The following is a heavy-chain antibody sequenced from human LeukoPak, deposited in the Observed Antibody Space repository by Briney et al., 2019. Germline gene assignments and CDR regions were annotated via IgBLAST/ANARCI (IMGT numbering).Heavy chain of an antibody. CDR1: GFTVNSNY. D-gene: IGHD3-10*01. Sequence: PGGSLRLSCAASGFTVNSNYMSLVRQAPAKGLERVSVIYSGGSTYYADFVKGRFTISRDNSKNTLYLQMNSLRAEDTAVYYCARDGSGSYYLDAFDIWGQGTMVTVSS. CDR3: ARDGSGSYYLDAFDI. J-gene: IGHJ3*02. V-gene: IGHV3-53*01. CDR2: IYSGGST.